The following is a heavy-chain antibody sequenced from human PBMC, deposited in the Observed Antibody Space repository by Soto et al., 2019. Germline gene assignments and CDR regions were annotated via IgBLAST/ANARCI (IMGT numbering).Heavy chain of an antibody. CDR1: GYSFTSYW. CDR2: IYPGDSDT. V-gene: IGHV5-51*01. CDR3: ARCVVVPAATNWYFDL. J-gene: IGHJ2*01. D-gene: IGHD2-2*01. Sequence: GESLKISCKGSGYSFTSYWIGWVRQMPGKGLEWMGIIYPGDSDTRYSPSFQGQVTISADKSISTAYLQWSSLKASDTAMYYCARCVVVPAATNWYFDLWGRGTLVTVSS.